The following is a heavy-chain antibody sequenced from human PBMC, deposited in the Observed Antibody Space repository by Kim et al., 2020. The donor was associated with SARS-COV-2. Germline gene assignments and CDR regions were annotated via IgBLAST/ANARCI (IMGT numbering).Heavy chain of an antibody. CDR3: ARWEVVAWDAFDI. D-gene: IGHD1-26*01. CDR2: INAGNGNT. J-gene: IGHJ3*02. V-gene: IGHV1-3*01. Sequence: ASVKVSCKASGYTFTSYAMHWVRQAPGQRLEWMGWINAGNGNTKYSQKFQGRVTITRDTSASTAYMELSSLRSEDTAVYYCARWEVVAWDAFDIWGQGTMVTVSS. CDR1: GYTFTSYA.